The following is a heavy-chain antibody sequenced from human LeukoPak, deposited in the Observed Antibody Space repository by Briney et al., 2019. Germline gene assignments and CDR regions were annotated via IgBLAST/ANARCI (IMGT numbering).Heavy chain of an antibody. D-gene: IGHD6-19*01. J-gene: IGHJ4*02. CDR1: GFTFNNAW. Sequence: GGSLTLSCAASGFTFNNAWLSWVRQAPGKGLEWVGRIESKVDGGTTDYAAPVRDRFTISRDDSKNILYLQMNSLETEDTAVYYCIPDRVRETSGWYRFAYWRQGTLVTVS. CDR3: IPDRVRETSGWYRFAY. CDR2: IESKVDGGTT. V-gene: IGHV3-15*04.